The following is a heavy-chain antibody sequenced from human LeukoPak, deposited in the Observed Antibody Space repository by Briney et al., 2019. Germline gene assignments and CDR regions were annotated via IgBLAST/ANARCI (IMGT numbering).Heavy chain of an antibody. J-gene: IGHJ4*02. CDR1: GYTFTSYG. D-gene: IGHD2-2*01. CDR2: MNPNSGNT. Sequence: GASVKVSCKASGYTFTSYGISWVRQAPGQGLEWMGWMNPNSGNTGYAQKFQGRVTITRNTSISTAYMELSSLRSEDTAVYYCARGPLIPAAPLDYWGQGTLVTVSS. CDR3: ARGPLIPAAPLDY. V-gene: IGHV1-8*03.